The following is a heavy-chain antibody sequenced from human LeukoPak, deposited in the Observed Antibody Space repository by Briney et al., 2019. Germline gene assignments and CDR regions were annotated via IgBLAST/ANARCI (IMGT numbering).Heavy chain of an antibody. CDR3: ARAEAGYSYGYYYYGMDV. J-gene: IGHJ6*02. CDR1: GGSISSYY. D-gene: IGHD5-18*01. CDR2: IYYSGST. Sequence: PSETLSLTCTVSGGSISSYYWSWIQQPPGKGLEWIGYIYYSGSTNYNPSLKSRVTISVDTSKNQFSPKLSSVTAADTAVYYCARAEAGYSYGYYYYGMDVWGQGTTVTVSS. V-gene: IGHV4-59*01.